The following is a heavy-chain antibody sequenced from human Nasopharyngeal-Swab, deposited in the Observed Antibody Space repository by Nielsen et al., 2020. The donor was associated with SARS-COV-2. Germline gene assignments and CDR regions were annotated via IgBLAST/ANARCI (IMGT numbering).Heavy chain of an antibody. D-gene: IGHD3-22*01. CDR3: AKGDESSGIFDY. Sequence: WGTLRLSCATSGLTFSSYAMSWVRQAPGKGLEWVSAVSYTGGRTYYAASVKGRFTISRDNSNSTLYLQMISLRPEDTAIYYCAKGDESSGIFDYCGHGTLVTVSS. V-gene: IGHV3-23*01. CDR2: VSYTGGRT. CDR1: GLTFSSYA. J-gene: IGHJ4*01.